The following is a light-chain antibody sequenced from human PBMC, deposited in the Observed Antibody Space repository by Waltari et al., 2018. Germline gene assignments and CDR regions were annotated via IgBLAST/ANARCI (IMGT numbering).Light chain of an antibody. CDR1: QSVSSSY. CDR3: QQYYDIPLT. V-gene: IGKV3-20*01. CDR2: GAS. J-gene: IGKJ4*01. Sequence: EIVLTQSPGTLSLSPGERATLSCRASQSVSSSYLAWYQQKPGQAPRLLIYGASSRATGIPDRFSGSGSGTDFTLTISRLEPEDFAVYYCQQYYDIPLTFGGGTKVEIK.